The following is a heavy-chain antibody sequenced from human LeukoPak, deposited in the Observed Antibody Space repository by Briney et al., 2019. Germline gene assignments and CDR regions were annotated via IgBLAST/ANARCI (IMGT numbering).Heavy chain of an antibody. V-gene: IGHV3-23*01. CDR1: GFTVSSNY. Sequence: GGSLRLSCAASGFTVSSNYMSWVRQAPGKGLEWVSSISGGGETTYYADSAKGRFTISRDNSQNTLYLQMNSLRAEDTAVYYCARDYADYVGYFFFDYWGQGTLVTVSS. CDR2: ISGGGETT. CDR3: ARDYADYVGYFFFDY. J-gene: IGHJ4*02. D-gene: IGHD4-17*01.